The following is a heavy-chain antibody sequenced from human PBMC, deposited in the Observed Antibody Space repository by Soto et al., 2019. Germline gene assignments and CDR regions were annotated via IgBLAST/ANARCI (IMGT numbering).Heavy chain of an antibody. Sequence: QVTLKESGPVLVKPTETLPLTCTVSGLSLSSGRLGVSWIRQPPGKALEWLAHIFSNDDKSYSTSLRSRLTISKDTSRGQVVLTMTNMDPMDSATYYCALIKDCSRTDCYLASFDPWGQGTLVTVSS. CDR3: ALIKDCSRTDCYLASFDP. D-gene: IGHD2-2*01. CDR2: IFSNDDK. V-gene: IGHV2-26*01. CDR1: GLSLSSGRLG. J-gene: IGHJ5*02.